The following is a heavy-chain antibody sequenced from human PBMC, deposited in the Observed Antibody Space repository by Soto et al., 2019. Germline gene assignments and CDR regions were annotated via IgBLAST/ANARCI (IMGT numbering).Heavy chain of an antibody. J-gene: IGHJ4*02. CDR1: GFSLSTSGVG. Sequence: QITLKESGPTLVKPTQTLTLTCTFSGFSLSTSGVGVGWIRQPPGKALEWIALIYWDDDKRYSPSLKGRHTISMESSRYQVVPTQSRFNPVVTATYYCARFPAAGLYFFDFWGQGTLVTVSS. V-gene: IGHV2-5*02. D-gene: IGHD6-13*01. CDR3: ARFPAAGLYFFDF. CDR2: IYWDDDK.